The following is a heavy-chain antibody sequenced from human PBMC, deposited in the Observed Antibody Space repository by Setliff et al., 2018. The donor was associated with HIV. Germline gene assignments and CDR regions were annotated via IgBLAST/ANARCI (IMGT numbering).Heavy chain of an antibody. Sequence: SETLSLTCAVSGFSISSGYYWSWIRQPPGKGLEWIGSIYHSGSTYYNPSLKSRVTISRDPSTKQFSLKMTSITAADTAVYYCAAFFVTPLMTQDFWGQGTLVTVSS. V-gene: IGHV4-38-2*01. CDR3: AAFFVTPLMTQDF. J-gene: IGHJ4*02. D-gene: IGHD4-17*01. CDR1: GFSISSGYY. CDR2: IYHSGST.